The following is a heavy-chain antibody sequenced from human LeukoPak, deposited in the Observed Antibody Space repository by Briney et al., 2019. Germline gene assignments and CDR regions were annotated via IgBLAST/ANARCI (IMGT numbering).Heavy chain of an antibody. CDR2: ISAYNGNA. CDR3: ARAHSSGWYHLFDY. D-gene: IGHD6-19*01. J-gene: IGHJ4*02. Sequence: ASVKVSCKASGYTFTSYGISWVRQAPGQGLEWMGWISAYNGNANYAQKLQGRVTMTTDSSTSTAYMELRSLRSDDTAVYYCARAHSSGWYHLFDYWGQGTLVTVSS. CDR1: GYTFTSYG. V-gene: IGHV1-18*01.